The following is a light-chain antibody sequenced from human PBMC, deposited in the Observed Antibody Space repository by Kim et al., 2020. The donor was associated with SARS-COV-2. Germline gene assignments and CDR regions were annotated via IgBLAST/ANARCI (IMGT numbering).Light chain of an antibody. V-gene: IGKV1-33*01. CDR3: RQYDNLPIS. CDR1: QDITKY. Sequence: DIQMTQSPSSLSASVGDRVTITCQASQDITKYLNWYQHKPGKAPQLLIYDASILETGVPSRFSGSGSGTDFAVTISSLQPEDIALYFCRQYDNLPISFGQGTRLEIK. J-gene: IGKJ5*01. CDR2: DAS.